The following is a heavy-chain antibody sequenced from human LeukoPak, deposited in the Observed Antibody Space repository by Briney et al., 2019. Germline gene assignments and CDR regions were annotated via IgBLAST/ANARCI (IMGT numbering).Heavy chain of an antibody. CDR2: IKQEGSER. J-gene: IGHJ4*02. CDR1: GFTFSSYW. Sequence: GGSLRLSCAASGFTFSSYWMSWVRQAPGKGLEWVANIKQEGSERYYVDSVMGRFTISRDNAKNSLYLQMNSLRAEDTAVYYCAGDRGHSGYDLYDYWGQGILVTVSS. CDR3: AGDRGHSGYDLYDY. V-gene: IGHV3-7*01. D-gene: IGHD5-12*01.